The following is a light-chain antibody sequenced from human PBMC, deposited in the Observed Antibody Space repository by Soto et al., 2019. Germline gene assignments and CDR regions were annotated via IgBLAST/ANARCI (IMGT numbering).Light chain of an antibody. CDR1: QNISSW. CDR2: QTS. CDR3: QQYHNWPIT. J-gene: IGKJ5*01. Sequence: DIQMTQSPAPLSASVGDRVTPTCRASQNISSWLAWYQQKPGKAPNLPIYQTSSLESGVPSRFSGSGSGTEFTLTISSLQYEDVAVYYCQQYHNWPITFGQGTRLEIK. V-gene: IGKV1-5*03.